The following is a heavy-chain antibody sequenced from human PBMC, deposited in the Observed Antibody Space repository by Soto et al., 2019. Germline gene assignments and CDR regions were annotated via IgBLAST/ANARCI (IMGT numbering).Heavy chain of an antibody. CDR3: ATQRDSGRYCMDV. D-gene: IGHD1-26*01. V-gene: IGHV3-21*01. Sequence: PGGSLRLSCAASGFTFSSYSMIWVRQAPGRGLEWVSSISSSSSYRYYADSGKGRFTISRDNANNSLYLQMNSLSAEDTAVYYCATQRDSGRYCMDVWGQGTTVTVSS. CDR2: ISSSSSYR. CDR1: GFTFSSYS. J-gene: IGHJ6*02.